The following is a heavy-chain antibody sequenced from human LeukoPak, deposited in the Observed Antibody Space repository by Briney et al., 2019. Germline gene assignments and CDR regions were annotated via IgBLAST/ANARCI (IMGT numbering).Heavy chain of an antibody. V-gene: IGHV4-39*07. CDR1: GGSISSYY. Sequence: PSETLSLTCTVSGGSISSYYWGWIRQPPGKGLEWIGSIYYSGSTYYNPSLTSRVTISVDTSKNQFSLKLSSVTAADTAVYYCARGAGIVVVVAEKGAFDIWGQGTMVTVSS. CDR2: IYYSGST. D-gene: IGHD2-15*01. CDR3: ARGAGIVVVVAEKGAFDI. J-gene: IGHJ3*02.